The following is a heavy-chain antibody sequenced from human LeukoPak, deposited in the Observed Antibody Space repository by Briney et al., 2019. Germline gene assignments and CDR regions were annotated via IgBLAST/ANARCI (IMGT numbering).Heavy chain of an antibody. D-gene: IGHD2-15*01. CDR3: ARGLGDCSGGSCYFYWFDP. V-gene: IGHV4-61*01. Sequence: PSETLSLTCTVAGGSTNDRSCYWSWIRQPPGKGLEWIGYIYYSGSTNYNPSLKSRVTISVDTSKNQFSLKLSSVTAADTAVYYCARGLGDCSGGSCYFYWFDPWGQGTLVTVSS. CDR2: IYYSGST. CDR1: GGSTNDRSCY. J-gene: IGHJ5*02.